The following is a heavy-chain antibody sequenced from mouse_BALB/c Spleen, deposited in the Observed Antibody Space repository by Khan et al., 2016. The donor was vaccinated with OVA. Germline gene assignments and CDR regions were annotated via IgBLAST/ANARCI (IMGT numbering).Heavy chain of an antibody. CDR2: INTYTGEP. V-gene: IGHV9-3-1*01. Sequence: QIQLVQSGPELKKPGETVKISCKASGYTFTNYGMNWVKQAPGKGLKWMGWINTYTGEPTSAADFKGRFAFSLETSARTAYLQIHHLKNEDTATYFCARYYGSSYDYFDYWGQGTTLTVSS. D-gene: IGHD1-1*01. CDR1: GYTFTNYG. CDR3: ARYYGSSYDYFDY. J-gene: IGHJ2*01.